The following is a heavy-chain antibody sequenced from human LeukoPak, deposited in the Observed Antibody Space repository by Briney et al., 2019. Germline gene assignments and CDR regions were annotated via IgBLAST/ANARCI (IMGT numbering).Heavy chain of an antibody. CDR1: GYSISSGYY. CDR3: ARGDRNWNYYDY. J-gene: IGHJ4*02. D-gene: IGHD1-1*01. Sequence: SEILSLTCTVSGYSISSGYYWGWIRQPPGKGLEWIGSIHHSGSTYCNPSLKSRVTISVDTSKNQFSLKLNSVTAADTAVYYCARGDRNWNYYDYWGQGTLVTVSS. CDR2: IHHSGST. V-gene: IGHV4-38-2*02.